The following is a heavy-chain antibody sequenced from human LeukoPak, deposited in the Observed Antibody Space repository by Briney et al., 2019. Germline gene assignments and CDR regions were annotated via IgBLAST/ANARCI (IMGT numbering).Heavy chain of an antibody. V-gene: IGHV1-69*13. Sequence: SVKVSCKASGGGFTFTSHAISWVRQAPGQGLEWMGGLIPIYGSANYAQRFQGRVTITSDESTRTVYMELSSLRPEDSAVYYCAGFFYDNSGDAFDIWGQGTMVTVSS. CDR1: GGGFTFTSHA. J-gene: IGHJ3*02. D-gene: IGHD3-22*01. CDR3: AGFFYDNSGDAFDI. CDR2: LIPIYGSA.